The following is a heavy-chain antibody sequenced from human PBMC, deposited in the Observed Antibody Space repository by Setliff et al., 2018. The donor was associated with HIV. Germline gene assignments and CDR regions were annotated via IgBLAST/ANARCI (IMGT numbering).Heavy chain of an antibody. V-gene: IGHV3-23*01. CDR2: ASPSGGTT. J-gene: IGHJ4*02. Sequence: PGGSLRLSCQASDLAFSSYAKSWVRQAPGKGLEWVSIASPSGGTTYYADSVKGRFTISRDNSKSTLYLQMNSLKTEDTAVYYFANPRRYNTYYFDHWGQGTLVTVSS. CDR1: DLAFSSYA. CDR3: ANPRRYNTYYFDH. D-gene: IGHD3-3*01.